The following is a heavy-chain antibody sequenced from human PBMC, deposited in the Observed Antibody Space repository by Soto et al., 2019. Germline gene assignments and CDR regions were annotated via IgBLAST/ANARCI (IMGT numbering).Heavy chain of an antibody. V-gene: IGHV1-18*01. CDR1: GYTFTSYG. Sequence: ASVKVSCKASGYTFTSYGISWVRQAPGQGLEWMGWISAYNGNTNYAQKLQGRVTMTTDTSTSTAYMELRSLRSDDTAVYYCARHRVSGYDSLPFAPWGQGTLVTVSS. D-gene: IGHD5-12*01. CDR3: ARHRVSGYDSLPFAP. CDR2: ISAYNGNT. J-gene: IGHJ5*02.